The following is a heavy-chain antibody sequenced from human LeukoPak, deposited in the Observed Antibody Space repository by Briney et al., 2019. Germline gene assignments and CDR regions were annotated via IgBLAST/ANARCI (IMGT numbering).Heavy chain of an antibody. CDR2: IYYSGST. CDR3: ARADCSGGSCYGNFDY. D-gene: IGHD2-15*01. CDR1: GGSISSSSYY. V-gene: IGHV4-39*07. J-gene: IGHJ4*02. Sequence: SETLSLTCTVSGGSISSSSYYWGWIRQPQGKGLEWIASIYYSGSTYYNPSLKSRVTISVDTSKNQFSLKLSSVTAADTAVYYCARADCSGGSCYGNFDYWGQGTLVTVSS.